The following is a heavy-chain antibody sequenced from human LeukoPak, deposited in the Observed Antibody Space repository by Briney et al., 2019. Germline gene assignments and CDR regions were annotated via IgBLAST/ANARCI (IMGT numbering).Heavy chain of an antibody. V-gene: IGHV1-69*04. CDR2: IIPILGIA. Sequence: SVKVSCKASGGTFSSYAISWVRRAPGQGLEWMGRIIPILGIANYAQKFQGRVTITADKSTSTAYMELSSLRSEDTAVYYCARDPGIAVAGTPHYYYGMDVWGQGTTVTVSS. D-gene: IGHD6-19*01. CDR1: GGTFSSYA. J-gene: IGHJ6*02. CDR3: ARDPGIAVAGTPHYYYGMDV.